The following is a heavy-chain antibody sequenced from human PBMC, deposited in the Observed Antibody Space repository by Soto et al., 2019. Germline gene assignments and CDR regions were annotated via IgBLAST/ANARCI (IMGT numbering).Heavy chain of an antibody. CDR2: IYYSGSA. J-gene: IGHJ4*02. D-gene: IGHD3-10*01. CDR3: ARTFYYGSGTSDY. Sequence: SETLFLTCTVSGGSISSGDSYWTWIRLHPGTGLEWIGYIYYSGSAYYNPSLKSRVTISVDTSRSQFSLKLSSVTAADTAGYYCARTFYYGSGTSDYWGQGTRVT. CDR1: GGSISSGDSY. V-gene: IGHV4-31*03.